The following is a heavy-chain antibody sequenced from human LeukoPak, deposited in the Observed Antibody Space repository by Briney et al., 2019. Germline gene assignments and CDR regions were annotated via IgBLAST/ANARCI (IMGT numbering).Heavy chain of an antibody. D-gene: IGHD6-19*01. V-gene: IGHV1-3*03. J-gene: IGHJ4*02. CDR2: INGDNGDT. CDR3: ARGGPDSSGWILDY. Sequence: GASVKVSCKTPGYTFTTYAMHWVRQAPGQRLEWMGCINGDNGDTQYSQKFQGRVTITRDTSASTAYMELSSLTSEDMAVFYCARGGPDSSGWILDYWGQGALVSVSS. CDR1: GYTFTTYA.